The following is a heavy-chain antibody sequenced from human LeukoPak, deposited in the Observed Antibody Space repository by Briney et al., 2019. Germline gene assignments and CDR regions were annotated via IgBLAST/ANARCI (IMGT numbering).Heavy chain of an antibody. D-gene: IGHD4-17*01. CDR1: GLTVNDNY. CDR2: IFPDGQT. J-gene: IGHJ4*02. V-gene: IGHV3-53*01. CDR3: ARADPVYGDFDY. Sequence: GGSLRLSCTLSGLTVNDNYMSWVRQAPGKGLEWVSLIFPDGQTYYADFVQGRFSISRDMSRNTLFLDMSSLRAEDTAVFFCARADPVYGDFDYWGQGTLVTVSS.